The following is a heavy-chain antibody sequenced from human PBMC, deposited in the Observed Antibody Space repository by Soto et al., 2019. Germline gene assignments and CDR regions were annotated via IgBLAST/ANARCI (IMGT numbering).Heavy chain of an antibody. Sequence: GGSLRLSCAASGFTFSSSGMHWVRQSPGKGLEWVAVISYDGSNKFYADSVKGRFTISRDNFRNTLYLQMNSLRAEDTAVYYCAKEFHSWNYFDYWGQGTLVTVSS. V-gene: IGHV3-30*18. CDR3: AKEFHSWNYFDY. J-gene: IGHJ4*02. CDR1: GFTFSSSG. D-gene: IGHD1-20*01. CDR2: ISYDGSNK.